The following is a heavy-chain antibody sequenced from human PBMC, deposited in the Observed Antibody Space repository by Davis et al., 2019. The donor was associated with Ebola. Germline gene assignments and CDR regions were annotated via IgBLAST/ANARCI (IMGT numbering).Heavy chain of an antibody. Sequence: ASVKVSCKASGYTFTSYAMHWVRQAPGQRLEWMGWINAGNGNTKYSQKFQGRVTITWDTSASTASMDLNSLTFEDTAVYYCARGGSYYSFFDFWGQGTLVTVSS. J-gene: IGHJ4*02. CDR3: ARGGSYYSFFDF. D-gene: IGHD1-26*01. CDR2: INAGNGNT. CDR1: GYTFTSYA. V-gene: IGHV1-3*01.